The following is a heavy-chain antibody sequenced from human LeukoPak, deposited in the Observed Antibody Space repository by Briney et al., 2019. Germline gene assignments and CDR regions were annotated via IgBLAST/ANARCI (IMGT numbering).Heavy chain of an antibody. CDR3: ARELYRGLGNWFDP. D-gene: IGHD3-10*01. V-gene: IGHV3-21*01. CDR1: GFTFSSYS. CDR2: ISSSSSYI. J-gene: IGHJ5*02. Sequence: PGGSLRLSCAASGFTFSSYSMNWVRQAPGKGREWVSSISSSSSYIYYADSVKGRFTISRDNAKNSLYLQMNSLRAEDTAVYYCARELYRGLGNWFDPWGQGTLVTVSS.